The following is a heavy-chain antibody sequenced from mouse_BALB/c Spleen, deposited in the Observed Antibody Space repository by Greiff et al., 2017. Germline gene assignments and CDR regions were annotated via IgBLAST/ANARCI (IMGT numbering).Heavy chain of an antibody. Sequence: VHVKQSGPSLVKPSQTLSLTCSVTGDSITSGYWNWIRKFPGNKLEYMGYISYSGSTYYNPSLKSRISITRDTSKNQYYLQLNSVTTEDTATYYCARFSDYYGDYFDYWGQGTTLTVSS. CDR3: ARFSDYYGDYFDY. D-gene: IGHD1-1*01. V-gene: IGHV3-8*02. CDR1: GDSITSGY. CDR2: ISYSGST. J-gene: IGHJ2*01.